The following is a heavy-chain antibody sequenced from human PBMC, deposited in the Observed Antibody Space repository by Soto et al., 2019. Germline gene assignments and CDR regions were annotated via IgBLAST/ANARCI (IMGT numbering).Heavy chain of an antibody. CDR2: ISDSGDST. Sequence: EVHLLESGGGLVQPGGSLRLSCAASGFTFSNYAMNWVRQAPGKGLEWVSVISDSGDSTYYADSVKGRFTISRDKSKNTLYLHMNSMTAEDTAVYYCAKDGFSSSGKYYFDYWGQGTLVTVSS. D-gene: IGHD3-10*01. J-gene: IGHJ4*02. CDR1: GFTFSNYA. V-gene: IGHV3-23*01. CDR3: AKDGFSSSGKYYFDY.